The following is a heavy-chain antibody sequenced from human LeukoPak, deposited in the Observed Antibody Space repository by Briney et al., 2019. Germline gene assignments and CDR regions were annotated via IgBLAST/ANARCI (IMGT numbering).Heavy chain of an antibody. V-gene: IGHV1-18*01. CDR1: GYTFTSYG. CDR3: ASSEPYSSGWYGNY. J-gene: IGHJ4*02. D-gene: IGHD6-19*01. CDR2: ISAYNGNT. Sequence: ASVKVSCKASGYTFTSYGISWVRQAPGQGLEWMGWISAYNGNTNYAQKLQGRVTMTTDTSTSTAYMELRSLRSDDTAVYYRASSEPYSSGWYGNYWGQGTLVTVSS.